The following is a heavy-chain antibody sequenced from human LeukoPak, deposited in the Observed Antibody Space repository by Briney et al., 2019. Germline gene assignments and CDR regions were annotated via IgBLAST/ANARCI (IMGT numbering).Heavy chain of an antibody. CDR1: GFTFSSYG. Sequence: GGSLRLSCAASGFTFSSYGMSWVRQAPGKGLEWVSAISGSGGSTYYADSVKGRFTISRDNSKNTLYLQMNSLRAEDTAVYYCAKPDSSGWYYFDYWGQGTLVTVSS. J-gene: IGHJ4*02. V-gene: IGHV3-23*01. D-gene: IGHD6-19*01. CDR3: AKPDSSGWYYFDY. CDR2: ISGSGGST.